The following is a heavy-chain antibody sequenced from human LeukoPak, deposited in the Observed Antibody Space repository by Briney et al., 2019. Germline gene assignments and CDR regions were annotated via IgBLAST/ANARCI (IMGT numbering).Heavy chain of an antibody. D-gene: IGHD3-22*01. V-gene: IGHV3-23*01. CDR3: AGTTMIVVVPTSDY. Sequence: GGSLRLSCAASGFTFSSYAMSWVRQAPGKGLEWVSAISGSGGSTYYADSVKGRFTTSRDNSKNTLYLQMNSLRAEDTAVYYCAGTTMIVVVPTSDYWGQGTLVTVSS. CDR1: GFTFSSYA. CDR2: ISGSGGST. J-gene: IGHJ4*02.